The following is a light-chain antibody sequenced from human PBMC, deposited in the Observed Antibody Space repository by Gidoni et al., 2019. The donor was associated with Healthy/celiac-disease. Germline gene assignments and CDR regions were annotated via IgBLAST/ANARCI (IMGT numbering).Light chain of an antibody. CDR2: DAS. Sequence: EIVLTQSPATLPLSPGERATLSCRASQSVSSYLAWYQQKPGQAPRLLIYDASNRATGIPARFSGSGSGTDFTLTISSLEPEDFAVYYCQQRSNWPTFXGXTKVXIK. CDR1: QSVSSY. J-gene: IGKJ4*01. V-gene: IGKV3-11*01. CDR3: QQRSNWPT.